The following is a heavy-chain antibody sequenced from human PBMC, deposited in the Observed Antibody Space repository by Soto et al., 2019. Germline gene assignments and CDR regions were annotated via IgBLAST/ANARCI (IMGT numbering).Heavy chain of an antibody. CDR2: INHSGST. V-gene: IGHV4-34*01. J-gene: IGHJ3*02. Sequence: SETLSLTCAVYGGSFSGYYWSWIRQPPGKGLEWIGEINHSGSTNYNPSLKSRVTISVDTSKNQFSLKLSSVTAADTAVYYCAHGGYGDYVYAFDIWGKGTTVTVSS. CDR1: GGSFSGYY. D-gene: IGHD4-17*01. CDR3: AHGGYGDYVYAFDI.